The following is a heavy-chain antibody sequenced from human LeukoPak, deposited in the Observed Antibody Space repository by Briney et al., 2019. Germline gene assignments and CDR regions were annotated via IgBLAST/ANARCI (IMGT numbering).Heavy chain of an antibody. CDR3: ARAHYVWGSYRYYDAFDI. D-gene: IGHD3-16*02. V-gene: IGHV3-21*01. Sequence: GGSLRLSCAASGFTFSSYSMNWVRQAPGKGLEWVSSISSSSSYIYYADSVKGRFTISRDNAKNSLYLQMNSLRAEDTAVYYCARAHYVWGSYRYYDAFDIWGQGTMDTVSS. CDR1: GFTFSSYS. J-gene: IGHJ3*02. CDR2: ISSSSSYI.